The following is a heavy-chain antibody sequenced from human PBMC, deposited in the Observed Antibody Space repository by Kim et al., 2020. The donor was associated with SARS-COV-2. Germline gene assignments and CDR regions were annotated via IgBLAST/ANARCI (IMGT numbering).Heavy chain of an antibody. CDR2: ISYDGSNK. CDR1: GFTFSSYG. CDR3: AKGYGYSYGHPKLKSGGSGYDY. V-gene: IGHV3-30*18. D-gene: IGHD5-18*01. J-gene: IGHJ4*02. Sequence: GGSLRLSCAASGFTFSSYGMHWVRQAPGKGLEWVAVISYDGSNKYYADSVKGRFTISRDNSKNTLYLQMNSLRAEDTAVYYCAKGYGYSYGHPKLKSGGSGYDYWGQGTLVTVSS.